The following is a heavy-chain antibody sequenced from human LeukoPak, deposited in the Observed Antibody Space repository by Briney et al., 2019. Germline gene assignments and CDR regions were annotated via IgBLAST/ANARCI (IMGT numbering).Heavy chain of an antibody. V-gene: IGHV3-7*01. CDR1: GFTFSSYW. D-gene: IGHD4-23*01. J-gene: IGHJ5*02. CDR3: ARDGGNSGYNWFDP. CDR2: IKQDGSEK. Sequence: GGSLRLSCAASGFTFSSYWMSWVRQAPGKGLEWVANIKQDGSEKYYVDSVKGRFTISRDNAKNSLYLQMNSLRAEDTAVYYCARDGGNSGYNWFDPWGQGTLVTVSS.